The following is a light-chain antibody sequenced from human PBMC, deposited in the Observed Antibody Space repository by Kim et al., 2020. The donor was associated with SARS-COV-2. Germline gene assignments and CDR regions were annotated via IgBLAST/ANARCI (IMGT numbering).Light chain of an antibody. CDR3: MQTVQAPFT. CDR2: LGS. CDR1: QSLLYSNGYNY. J-gene: IGKJ3*01. V-gene: IGKV2-28*01. Sequence: DIVMTQSPLSLPVTPGEPASISCRSSQSLLYSNGYNYLDWYLQKPGQSLQLLIYLGSNRASGVPDRFSGSGSGTDFTLKISRVEAEDVGIYYCMQTVQAPFTFGPGTKVDIK.